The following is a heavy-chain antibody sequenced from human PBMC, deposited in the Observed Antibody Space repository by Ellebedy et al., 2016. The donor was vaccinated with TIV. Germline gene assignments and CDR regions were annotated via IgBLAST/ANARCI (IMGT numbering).Heavy chain of an antibody. CDR2: ISGSGGST. J-gene: IGHJ6*02. D-gene: IGHD2-2*01. Sequence: GESLKISCAASGFTFSSYAMSWVRQAPGKGLEWVSAISGSGGSTYYADSVKGRFTISRDNSKNTLYLQMNSLRAEDTAVYYCASLVVPADLYYYYGMDVWGQGTTVTVSS. CDR1: GFTFSSYA. V-gene: IGHV3-23*01. CDR3: ASLVVPADLYYYYGMDV.